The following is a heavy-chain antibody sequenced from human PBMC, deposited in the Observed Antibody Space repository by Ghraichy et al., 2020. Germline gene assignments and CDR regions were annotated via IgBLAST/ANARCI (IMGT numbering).Heavy chain of an antibody. V-gene: IGHV4-59*01. CDR2: IYYRGST. D-gene: IGHD3-22*01. Sequence: SQTLSLTCTVSGGSISSYYWSWIRQPPGKGLEWIGYIYYRGSTNYNPSLKSRVTISVDTSKNQFSLKLSSVTAADTAVYYCARGDHYDSSGHPLNDYWGQGTLVTVSS. J-gene: IGHJ4*02. CDR3: ARGDHYDSSGHPLNDY. CDR1: GGSISSYY.